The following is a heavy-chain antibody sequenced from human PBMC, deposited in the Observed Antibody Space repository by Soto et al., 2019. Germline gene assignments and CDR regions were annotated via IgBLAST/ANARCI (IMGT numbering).Heavy chain of an antibody. CDR1: GGSFSGYY. V-gene: IGHV4-34*01. J-gene: IGHJ5*02. Sequence: SETLSLTCAVYGGSFSGYYWSWIRQPPGKGLEWIGEINHSGSTNYNPSLKSRVTISVDTSKNQFSLKLSSVTAADTAVYYCARGRLTMVRGVPNWFDPWGQGTPVTVSS. CDR2: INHSGST. D-gene: IGHD3-10*01. CDR3: ARGRLTMVRGVPNWFDP.